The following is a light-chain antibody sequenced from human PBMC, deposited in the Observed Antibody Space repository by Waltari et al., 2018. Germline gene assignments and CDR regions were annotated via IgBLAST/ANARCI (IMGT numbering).Light chain of an antibody. J-gene: IGKJ1*01. Sequence: EILMTQSPATLSLSPGERATLSCRASQSIGTHLAWYQQKLGQAPRRLMFAASTRAPGIPARFSGRGSGTDFTLTISGLQSEDFALYYCQQYDDWPPWTFGQGTKVEIK. CDR3: QQYDDWPPWT. V-gene: IGKV3-15*01. CDR2: AAS. CDR1: QSIGTH.